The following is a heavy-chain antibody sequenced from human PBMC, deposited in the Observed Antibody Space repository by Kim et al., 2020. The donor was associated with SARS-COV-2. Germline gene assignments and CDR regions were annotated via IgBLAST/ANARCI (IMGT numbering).Heavy chain of an antibody. CDR1: GFTFSSYG. CDR3: ARDSYCSSTSCYTGGYYYYYYGMDV. CDR2: IWYDGSNK. Sequence: GGSLRLSCAASGFTFSSYGMHWVRQAPGKGLEWVAVIWYDGSNKYYADSVKGRFTISRDNSKNTLYLQMNSLRAEDTAVYYCARDSYCSSTSCYTGGYYYYYYGMDVWGQGTTVTVSS. V-gene: IGHV3-33*01. J-gene: IGHJ6*02. D-gene: IGHD2-2*02.